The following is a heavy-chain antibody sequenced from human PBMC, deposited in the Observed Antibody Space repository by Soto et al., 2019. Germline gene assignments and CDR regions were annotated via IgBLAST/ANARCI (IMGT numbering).Heavy chain of an antibody. V-gene: IGHV4-61*03. CDR3: ARGGYYDNSGYSL. CDR2: ISYSGTT. D-gene: IGHD3-22*01. CDR1: GGSVSSGTYL. J-gene: IGHJ4*02. Sequence: PSETLSLTCNLSGGSVSSGTYLWSCIPESSGNGLEWIGYISYSGTTKYNPSLKTRVTISVGTSNNHYSLELNSVTAADTAVYFCARGGYYDNSGYSLWGQGTLVTVSS.